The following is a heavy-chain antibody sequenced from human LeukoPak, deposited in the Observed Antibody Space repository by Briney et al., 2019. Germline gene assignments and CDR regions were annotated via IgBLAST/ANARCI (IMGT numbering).Heavy chain of an antibody. CDR2: VSHSGST. Sequence: SETLSLTCTVPGYSISSDYYWGWIRQPPGKGLEWIASVSHSGSTYYNPSLKSRVTISVDTSKNQFSLKLSSVTAADTAVYYCAGRNYYDSSGYYYISDYWGQGTLVTVSS. V-gene: IGHV4-38-2*02. CDR3: AGRNYYDSSGYYYISDY. CDR1: GYSISSDYY. D-gene: IGHD3-22*01. J-gene: IGHJ4*02.